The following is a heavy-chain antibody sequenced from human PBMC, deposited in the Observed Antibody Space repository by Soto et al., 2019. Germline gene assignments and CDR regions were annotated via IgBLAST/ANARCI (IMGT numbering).Heavy chain of an antibody. D-gene: IGHD5-12*01. V-gene: IGHV4-59*01. CDR3: AREGSGYDRPLDE. Sequence: SETLSLTCTVSGGSISSYYWSWIRQPPGKGLEWIGYIYYSGSTNYNPSLKSRVTISVDTSKNQFSLKLSSVTAADTAVYYCAREGSGYDRPLDEWGQGTLVTVSS. CDR1: GGSISSYY. J-gene: IGHJ4*02. CDR2: IYYSGST.